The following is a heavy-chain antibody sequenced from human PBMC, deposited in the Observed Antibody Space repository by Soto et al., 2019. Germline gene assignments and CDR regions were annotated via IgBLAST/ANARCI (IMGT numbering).Heavy chain of an antibody. Sequence: GGSLRLSCTASGFTFGDYAMSWFRQAPGKGLEWVGFIRSKAYGGTTEYAESVKGRFTISRDDSKIIAYLQMNNLKTEDTAVYYCTRATMVRGVIIKVPFDYWGQGTLVTVSS. CDR3: TRATMVRGVIIKVPFDY. D-gene: IGHD3-10*01. J-gene: IGHJ4*02. V-gene: IGHV3-49*03. CDR2: IRSKAYGGTT. CDR1: GFTFGDYA.